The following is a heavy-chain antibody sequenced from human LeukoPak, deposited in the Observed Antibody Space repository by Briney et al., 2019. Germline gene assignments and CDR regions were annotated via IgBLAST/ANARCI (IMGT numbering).Heavy chain of an antibody. J-gene: IGHJ6*03. CDR1: GDSISSYY. CDR2: MYYTGST. Sequence: PSETLSLTCTVSGDSISSYYWSWIRQPPGKGLEWIGYMYYTGSTTYNPSLKSRVIMSVDTSKNQLSLKLSSVTAADTAVYYCARTQTRITIFGVVTPYYYYMDVWGKGTTVTVSS. D-gene: IGHD3-3*01. V-gene: IGHV4-59*08. CDR3: ARTQTRITIFGVVTPYYYYMDV.